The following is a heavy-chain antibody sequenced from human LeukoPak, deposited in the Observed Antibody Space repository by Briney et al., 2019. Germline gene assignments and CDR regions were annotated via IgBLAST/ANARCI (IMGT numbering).Heavy chain of an antibody. Sequence: GASVKVSCKASGYTFTSYDINWVRQATGQGLGWMGWMNPSSGNTGYAQKFQGRVTMTRNTSISTAYMELSSLRSEDTAVYYCARASTIFGRAEYFQHWGQGTLVTVSS. D-gene: IGHD3-3*01. CDR2: MNPSSGNT. J-gene: IGHJ1*01. CDR3: ARASTIFGRAEYFQH. V-gene: IGHV1-8*01. CDR1: GYTFTSYD.